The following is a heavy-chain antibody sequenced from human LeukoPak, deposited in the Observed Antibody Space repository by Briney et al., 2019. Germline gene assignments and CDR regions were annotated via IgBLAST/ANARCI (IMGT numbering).Heavy chain of an antibody. V-gene: IGHV1-69*01. D-gene: IGHD2-21*02. CDR2: IIPIFGTA. CDR1: GGTFSSYA. Sequence: GASVKVSCKASGGTFSSYAISWVRQAPGQGLEWMGGIIPIFGTANYAQTFQGRVTITADESTSTAYMELSSLRSEDTAVYYCARSLAYCGGDCYFDYWGQGTLVTVSS. CDR3: ARSLAYCGGDCYFDY. J-gene: IGHJ4*02.